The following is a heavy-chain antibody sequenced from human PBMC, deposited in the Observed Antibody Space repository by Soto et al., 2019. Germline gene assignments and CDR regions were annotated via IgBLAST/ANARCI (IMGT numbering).Heavy chain of an antibody. J-gene: IGHJ4*02. CDR2: INPSGGST. D-gene: IGHD6-19*01. V-gene: IGHV1-46*01. CDR3: ARDKGRAVAGTPQGY. Sequence: ASGKVSCKASGYTFTSYYMHWVRQAPGQGLEWMGIINPSGGSTSYAQKFQGRVTMTRDTSTSTVYMELSSLRSEDTAVYYCARDKGRAVAGTPQGYWGQGTLVTISS. CDR1: GYTFTSYY.